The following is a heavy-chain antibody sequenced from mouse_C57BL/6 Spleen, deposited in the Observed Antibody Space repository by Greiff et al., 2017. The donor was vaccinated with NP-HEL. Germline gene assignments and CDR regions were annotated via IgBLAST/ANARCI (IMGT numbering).Heavy chain of an antibody. CDR1: GYTFTDYY. J-gene: IGHJ4*01. Sequence: QVQLQQSGAELVRPGASVKLSCKASGYTFTDYYINWVKQRPGQGLEWIARIYPGSGNTYYNEKFKGKATLTAEKSSSTAYMQLSSLTSEDSAVYFCAREDYGSYYAMDYWGQGTSVTVSS. CDR2: IYPGSGNT. CDR3: AREDYGSYYAMDY. D-gene: IGHD1-1*01. V-gene: IGHV1-76*01.